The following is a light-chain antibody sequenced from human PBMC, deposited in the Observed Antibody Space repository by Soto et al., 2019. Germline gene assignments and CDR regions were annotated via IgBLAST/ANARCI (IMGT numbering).Light chain of an antibody. Sequence: EIVLTQSPATLSLSPGERATLSCRASQSVSSYLAWYQQKPGQAPRLLIYDASNRATGIPARFSGSGSGTDFTFTISSLEPEDFAVYYCQQRSNWLGTFGQGTKVEIK. CDR2: DAS. CDR1: QSVSSY. V-gene: IGKV3-11*01. J-gene: IGKJ1*01. CDR3: QQRSNWLGT.